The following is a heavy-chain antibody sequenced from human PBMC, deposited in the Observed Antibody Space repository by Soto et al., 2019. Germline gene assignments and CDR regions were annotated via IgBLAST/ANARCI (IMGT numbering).Heavy chain of an antibody. D-gene: IGHD3-9*01. CDR2: IYPGDSDT. V-gene: IGHV5-51*01. CDR1: GYSFTSYW. Sequence: GESLKISCKGSGYSFTSYWIGWVRQMPGKGLEWMGIIYPGDSDTRYSPSFQGQVTISADKSISTAYLQWSSLKASDTAMYYCSRSRDILTGPLHYSGQGTLVTVSS. CDR3: SRSRDILTGPLHY. J-gene: IGHJ4*02.